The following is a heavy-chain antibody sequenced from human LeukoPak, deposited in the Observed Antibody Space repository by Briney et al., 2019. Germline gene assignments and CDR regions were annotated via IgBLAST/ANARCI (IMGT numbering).Heavy chain of an antibody. CDR2: IRSKANSYAT. CDR1: GFTFSGSA. V-gene: IGHV3-73*01. J-gene: IGHJ4*02. D-gene: IGHD2-15*01. Sequence: AGGSLRLSCAASGFTFSGSAMHWVRQASGKGLEWVGRIRSKANSYATAYAASVRGRFTISRDDSKNTASLEMNSLKTEDTAVYLCARLDEVAKKFDYWGQGALVTVSS. CDR3: ARLDEVAKKFDY.